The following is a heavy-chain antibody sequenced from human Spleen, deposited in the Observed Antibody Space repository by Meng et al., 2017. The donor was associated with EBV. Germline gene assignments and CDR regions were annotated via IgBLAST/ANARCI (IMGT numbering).Heavy chain of an antibody. Sequence: QVHVVTSGTEGKKPGASGKVSCKASGYTFTNYGITWGRQAPGQGLEWMGWISAYNGNTGYAQNLQGRVTMTKDTSTSTAYMDLRNLRSDDTAVYFCARVSEYDSSGLDYWGQGTLVTVSS. CDR3: ARVSEYDSSGLDY. D-gene: IGHD3-22*01. J-gene: IGHJ4*02. CDR2: ISAYNGNT. V-gene: IGHV1-18*01. CDR1: GYTFTNYG.